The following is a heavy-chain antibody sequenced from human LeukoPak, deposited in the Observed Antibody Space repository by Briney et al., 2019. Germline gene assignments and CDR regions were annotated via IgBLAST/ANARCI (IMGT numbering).Heavy chain of an antibody. CDR1: GYTFTSYG. Sequence: SVKVSCKASGYTFTSYGISWVRQAPGQGLEWMGRIIPILGIANYAQKFQGRVTITADKSTSTAYMELSSLRSEDTAVYYCARVSSYYDSSGYFFPLSGMDVWGQGTTVTVSS. D-gene: IGHD3-22*01. CDR3: ARVSSYYDSSGYFFPLSGMDV. CDR2: IIPILGIA. V-gene: IGHV1-69*04. J-gene: IGHJ6*02.